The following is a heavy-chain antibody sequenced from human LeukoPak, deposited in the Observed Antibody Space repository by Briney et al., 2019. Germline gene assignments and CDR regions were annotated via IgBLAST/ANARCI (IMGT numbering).Heavy chain of an antibody. Sequence: SETLSLTCTVSGGSISSYFWTWLRQPAGKGLEWIGRLSTGGSTNYNPSLKSRVTISVDTSKNQFSLKLSSVTAADTAVYYCARLGYCSSTSCLDYWGQGTLVTVSS. J-gene: IGHJ4*02. D-gene: IGHD2-2*01. CDR2: LSTGGST. CDR1: GGSISSYF. CDR3: ARLGYCSSTSCLDY. V-gene: IGHV4-4*07.